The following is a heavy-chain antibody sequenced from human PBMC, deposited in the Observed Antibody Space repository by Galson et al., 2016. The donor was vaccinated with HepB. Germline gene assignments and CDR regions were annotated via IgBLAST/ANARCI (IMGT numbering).Heavy chain of an antibody. D-gene: IGHD4-23*01. J-gene: IGHJ3*02. V-gene: IGHV3-74*01. Sequence: SLRLSCADSRFTFSSYWMHWVRQVPGKGPVWVSVISGDASGTRYADSVKGRFTISRDNTKNTLYLKMNSLRADDTAVYYCVSPLHNDGNSGMAFDIWGQGTIVTGSS. CDR2: ISGDASGT. CDR1: RFTFSSYW. CDR3: VSPLHNDGNSGMAFDI.